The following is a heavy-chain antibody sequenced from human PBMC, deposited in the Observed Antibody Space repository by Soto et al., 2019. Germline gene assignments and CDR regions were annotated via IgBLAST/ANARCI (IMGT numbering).Heavy chain of an antibody. CDR1: GFTLSDNW. D-gene: IGHD6-25*01. V-gene: IGHV3-74*03. Sequence: EVQLVESGGGLVQPGGSLRLSCAASGFTLSDNWIHWVRRVPGKGLVWVSRTISDGSSVTYADSVKGRFTLSRDNAKNTWFLQSDSLRVEDSAMYCCVRAPGQRPFDYWGQGTLVSVSS. CDR3: VRAPGQRPFDY. J-gene: IGHJ4*02. CDR2: TISDGSSV.